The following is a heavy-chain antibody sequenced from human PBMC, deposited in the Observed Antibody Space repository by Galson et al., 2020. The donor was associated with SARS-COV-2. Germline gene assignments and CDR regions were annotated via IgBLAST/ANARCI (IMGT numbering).Heavy chain of an antibody. J-gene: IGHJ4*02. CDR1: GGSISRTYNY. CDR3: ASINDRRAIDY. Sequence: SETLSLTCRVSGGSISRTYNYWGWIRQSPGKGLEWIGNISYIGSTYYNPSLKSRVTISVDTSKNQFSLQLTSVTAADTAVYYCASINDRRAIDYWGQGTLVTVSS. D-gene: IGHD2-8*01. V-gene: IGHV4-39*01. CDR2: ISYIGST.